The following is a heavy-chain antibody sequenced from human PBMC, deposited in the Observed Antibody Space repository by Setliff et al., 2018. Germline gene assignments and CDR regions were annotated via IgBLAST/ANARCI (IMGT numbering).Heavy chain of an antibody. D-gene: IGHD1-1*01. J-gene: IGHJ6*03. CDR1: GGSISSGSYY. CDR2: VYTNGGS. V-gene: IGHV4-61*02. CDR3: ARANKKLDYYYYYYMDV. Sequence: PSETLSLTCTVSGGSISSGSYYWGWIRHPAGKGLEWIGRVYTNGGSDYNPFLKSRVSISLDTSKNQFSLKLISVTAADTAVYYCARANKKLDYYYYYYMDVWGKGTTVTVSS.